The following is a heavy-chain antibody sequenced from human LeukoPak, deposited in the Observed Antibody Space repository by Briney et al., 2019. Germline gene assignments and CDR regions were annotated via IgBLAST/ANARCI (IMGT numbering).Heavy chain of an antibody. CDR3: ATVRPIQYCGGDCPYYSDY. D-gene: IGHD2-21*02. J-gene: IGHJ4*02. Sequence: ASVKVSCKVSGYTLTELSMHWVRQAPGKGLEWMGGFDPEDGETIYAQKFQGRVTMTEDTSTDTAYMELSSLRSEDTAVYYCATVRPIQYCGGDCPYYSDYWGQGTLVTVSS. V-gene: IGHV1-24*01. CDR1: GYTLTELS. CDR2: FDPEDGET.